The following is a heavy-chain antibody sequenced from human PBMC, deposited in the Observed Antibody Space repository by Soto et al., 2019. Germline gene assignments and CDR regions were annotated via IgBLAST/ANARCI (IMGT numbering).Heavy chain of an antibody. D-gene: IGHD3-9*01. J-gene: IGHJ4*02. CDR2: INANNGNT. Sequence: GASVKVSSKDSGVAFTSYAISWVRQAPGQGLEWMGWINANNGNTNYAQKFQGRVTMTTDTSTSTAYMELRSLRSDDTAVYYCARDSYDILTGYYTGDYWGQGTLVTVSS. V-gene: IGHV1-18*01. CDR3: ARDSYDILTGYYTGDY. CDR1: GVAFTSYA.